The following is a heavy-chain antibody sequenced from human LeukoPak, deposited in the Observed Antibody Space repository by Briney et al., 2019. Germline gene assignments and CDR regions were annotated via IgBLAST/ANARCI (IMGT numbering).Heavy chain of an antibody. CDR1: GFTFSSYA. D-gene: IGHD6-19*01. V-gene: IGHV3-30-3*01. Sequence: GRSLRLSCAASGFTFSSYAMHWVRQAPGKGLEWVAVISYDGSNKYYADSVKGRFTIPRDNSKNTLYLQMNSLRAEDTAVYYCAREEGSGWYSWFDPWGQGTLVTVSS. CDR2: ISYDGSNK. CDR3: AREEGSGWYSWFDP. J-gene: IGHJ5*02.